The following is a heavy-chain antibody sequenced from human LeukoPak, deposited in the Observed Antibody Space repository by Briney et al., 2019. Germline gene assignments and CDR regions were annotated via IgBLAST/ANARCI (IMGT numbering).Heavy chain of an antibody. CDR2: ISAGNGNT. CDR1: GYTFTSYA. D-gene: IGHD1-26*01. V-gene: IGHV1-3*01. Sequence: ASVKVSCKASGYTFTSYAIHWVCQAPGQRLGWMGWISAGNGNTKYSQNFQGRVTFISNTSATTAFMELSSLRSEDAAVYYCARDSGSGNNDYWGQGTLVTVSS. J-gene: IGHJ4*02. CDR3: ARDSGSGNNDY.